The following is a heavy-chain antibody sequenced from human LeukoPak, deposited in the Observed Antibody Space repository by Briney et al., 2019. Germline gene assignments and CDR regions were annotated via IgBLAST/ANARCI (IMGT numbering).Heavy chain of an antibody. Sequence: GSSVKVSCKASGGTFSSYAISWVRQAPGQGLEWVGRIIPIFGTANYAQKFQGRVTITTDESTSTAYMELSSLRSEDTAVYYCARDRGGSSWYNWFDPWGQGTLVTVSS. CDR2: IIPIFGTA. D-gene: IGHD6-13*01. CDR1: GGTFSSYA. V-gene: IGHV1-69*05. CDR3: ARDRGGSSWYNWFDP. J-gene: IGHJ5*02.